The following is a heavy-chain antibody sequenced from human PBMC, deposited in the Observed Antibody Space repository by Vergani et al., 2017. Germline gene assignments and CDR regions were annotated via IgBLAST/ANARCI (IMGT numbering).Heavy chain of an antibody. Sequence: QVRLEESGPGLVKPSETLSLTCSVSGYSIGSGFYWAWIRQSPGEGLQWLTSIHNRGKTYHNPSLKSRVSVSLDTSKNRFSLNLTSVTATDTAGSYCSRSQGDYWYFDLWGPGSLVTVSS. CDR3: SRSQGDYWYFDL. D-gene: IGHD2-21*01. V-gene: IGHV4-38-2*01. CDR1: GYSIGSGFY. J-gene: IGHJ2*01. CDR2: IHNRGKT.